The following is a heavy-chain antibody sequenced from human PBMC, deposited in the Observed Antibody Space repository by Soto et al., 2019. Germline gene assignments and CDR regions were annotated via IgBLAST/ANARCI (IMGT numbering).Heavy chain of an antibody. D-gene: IGHD3-10*01. CDR3: ARVYYSGSGSYYFYYYNMDV. CDR2: INPNSGGT. V-gene: IGHV1-2*02. J-gene: IGHJ6*02. Sequence: QVQLVQSGAEVKKPGASVKVSCKASGYTFTDYYIHWVRQAPGQGLEWMGWINPNSGGTDYAQKFQGRVTMTRATSISTGYMELSSLRSDDTAVYYCARVYYSGSGSYYFYYYNMDVWGQGTTVTVSS. CDR1: GYTFTDYY.